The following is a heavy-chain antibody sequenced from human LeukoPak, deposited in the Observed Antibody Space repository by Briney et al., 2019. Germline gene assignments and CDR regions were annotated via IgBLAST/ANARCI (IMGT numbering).Heavy chain of an antibody. V-gene: IGHV1-8*01. Sequence: ASVKVSCKASGYTFTSYDINWVRQATGQGLEWMGWLNSNSGKTGYAQKFQGRVTMTRNTSISTAYMELSSLRSEDTAVYYCARGNYYDSSGYYMDYYYYYMDVWGKGTTVTISS. CDR1: GYTFTSYD. D-gene: IGHD3-22*01. CDR2: LNSNSGKT. J-gene: IGHJ6*03. CDR3: ARGNYYDSSGYYMDYYYYYMDV.